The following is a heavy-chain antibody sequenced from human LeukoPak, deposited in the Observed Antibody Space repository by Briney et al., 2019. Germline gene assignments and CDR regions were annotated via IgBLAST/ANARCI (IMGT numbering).Heavy chain of an antibody. Sequence: ASVKVSCKVSGYTLTELSMHWVRQAPGKGLEWMGGFDPEDGETIYAQKFQGRVTMTEDTSTDTAYMELSSLRSEDTAVYYCARTLSVPNWFDPWGQGTLVTVSS. CDR3: ARTLSVPNWFDP. V-gene: IGHV1-24*01. CDR2: FDPEDGET. J-gene: IGHJ5*02. CDR1: GYTLTELS.